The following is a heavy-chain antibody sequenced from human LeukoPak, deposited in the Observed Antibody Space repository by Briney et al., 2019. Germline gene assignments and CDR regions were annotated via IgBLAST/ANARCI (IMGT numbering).Heavy chain of an antibody. V-gene: IGHV1-18*01. Sequence: GASVKVSCKASGYTFTSYGISWVRQAPGQGLEWMGWISAYNGNTNYAQKLQGRVTMTTDTSTSTAYMELRSLRSDDTAVYYCARDNKSWYYDFWSGYYLRSGFRVDYWGQGTLVTVSS. CDR1: GYTFTSYG. J-gene: IGHJ4*02. D-gene: IGHD3-3*01. CDR2: ISAYNGNT. CDR3: ARDNKSWYYDFWSGYYLRSGFRVDY.